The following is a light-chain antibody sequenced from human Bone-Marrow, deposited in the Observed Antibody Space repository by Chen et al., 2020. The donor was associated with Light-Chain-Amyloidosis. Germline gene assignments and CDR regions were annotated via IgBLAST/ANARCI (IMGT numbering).Light chain of an antibody. CDR3: SSYTSSSAPVV. CDR1: SSDVGGYDY. J-gene: IGLJ2*01. CDR2: DVR. Sequence: QSALTQPASVSASPGQSITIYCTGSSSDVGGYDYVSWYQQHPGKAPKLLIYDVRVRPSGVSNRFSGSKPGNTASLAISGLLTEDEAAYYCSSYTSSSAPVVFGGGTKLTVL. V-gene: IGLV2-14*03.